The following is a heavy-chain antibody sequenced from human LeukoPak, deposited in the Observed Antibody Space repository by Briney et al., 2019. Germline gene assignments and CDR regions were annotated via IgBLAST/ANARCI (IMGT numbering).Heavy chain of an antibody. CDR1: GGSISSYY. CDR2: IYTSGST. D-gene: IGHD3-22*01. CDR3: ARDWYDSSGFYFDY. V-gene: IGHV4-4*07. J-gene: IGHJ4*02. Sequence: SETLSLTCTVSGGSISSYYWSWIRQPAGKGLEWIGSIYTSGSTNYNPSLKSRVTMSVDTSKNQFSLKLSSVAAADTAVYYCARDWYDSSGFYFDYWGQGTLVTVSS.